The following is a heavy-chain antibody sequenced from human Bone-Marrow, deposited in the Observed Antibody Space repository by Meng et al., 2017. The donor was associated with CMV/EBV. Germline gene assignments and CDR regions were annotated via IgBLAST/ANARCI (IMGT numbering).Heavy chain of an antibody. Sequence: SETLSLTCTVSGGSISSSSYYWGWIRQPPGKGLEWIGIIYYTGTTYSNPSLKSRVTISVDTSKNQFSLKLSSVTAADTAVYYCAREQGVVVPAADYWGQGTRVTGSS. V-gene: IGHV4-39*07. CDR1: GGSISSSSYY. D-gene: IGHD2-2*01. J-gene: IGHJ4*02. CDR3: AREQGVVVPAADY. CDR2: IYYTGTT.